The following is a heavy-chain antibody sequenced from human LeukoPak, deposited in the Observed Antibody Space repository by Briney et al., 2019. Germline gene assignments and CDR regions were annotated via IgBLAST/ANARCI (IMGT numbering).Heavy chain of an antibody. D-gene: IGHD2-15*01. CDR1: GFTFSSYG. CDR3: AIFPPVVVVAATPRGY. CDR2: IRYDGSNK. V-gene: IGHV3-30*02. J-gene: IGHJ4*02. Sequence: GGSLRLSCAASGFTFSSYGMHWVRQAPGKGLEWVSFIRYDGSNKYYADSVKGRFTISRDNSKNSLYLQMNSLRAEDTAVYYCAIFPPVVVVAATPRGYWGQGTLVTVSS.